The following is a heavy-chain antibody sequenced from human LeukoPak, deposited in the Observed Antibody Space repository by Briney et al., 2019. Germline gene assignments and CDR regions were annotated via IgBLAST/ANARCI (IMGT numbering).Heavy chain of an antibody. V-gene: IGHV4-34*01. CDR3: ARAPMSRVVVPAAISRPYYYYGMDV. CDR2: INHSGST. J-gene: IGHJ6*04. D-gene: IGHD2-2*01. CDR1: GGSFSGYY. Sequence: PSETLSLTCAVYGGSFSGYYWSWIRQPPGKGLEWIGEINHSGSTNYNPSLKSRVTISVDMSKNQFSLKLSSVTAADTAVYYCARAPMSRVVVPAAISRPYYYYGMDVWGKGTTVTVSS.